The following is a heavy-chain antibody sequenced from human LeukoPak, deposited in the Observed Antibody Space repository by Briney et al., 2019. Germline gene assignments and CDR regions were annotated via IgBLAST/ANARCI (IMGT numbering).Heavy chain of an antibody. CDR1: GGSISSYY. D-gene: IGHD1-14*01. Sequence: SETLSLTCTVSGGSISSYYWSWIRQPPGKGLEWIGYIYYSGSTNYNPSLKSRVTISVDTSENQFSLKLSSVTAADTAVYYCARARQGRTTYYYYYYMDVWGKGTTVTVSS. V-gene: IGHV4-59*01. CDR3: ARARQGRTTYYYYYYMDV. CDR2: IYYSGST. J-gene: IGHJ6*03.